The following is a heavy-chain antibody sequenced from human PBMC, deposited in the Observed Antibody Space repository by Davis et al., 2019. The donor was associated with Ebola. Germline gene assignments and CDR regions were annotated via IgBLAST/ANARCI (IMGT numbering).Heavy chain of an antibody. CDR1: GFTVHAIY. D-gene: IGHD2-15*01. Sequence: GSLRPPCAAPGFTVHAIYLNWVRPAPRKGLEWVSLLYSDGTTYYADSVKGRFSISRDASKNTLYLQMNSLRAEDTAVYYCARAPVAVPPRYFDYWGQGTVVTVSS. V-gene: IGHV3-66*01. CDR3: ARAPVAVPPRYFDY. CDR2: LYSDGTT. J-gene: IGHJ4*02.